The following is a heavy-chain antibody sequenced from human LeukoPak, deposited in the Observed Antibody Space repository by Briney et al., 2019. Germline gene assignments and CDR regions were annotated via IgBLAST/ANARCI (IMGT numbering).Heavy chain of an antibody. Sequence: SETLSLTCTVSGVSMSSRGYYWSWIRQPAGKGLEWIGRIYTSGSTNYNPSLKSRVTISVDTSKNQFSLKLSSVTAADTAVYYCASGRTFDYWGQGTLVTVSS. J-gene: IGHJ4*02. CDR1: GVSMSSRGYY. V-gene: IGHV4-61*02. CDR2: IYTSGST. CDR3: ASGRTFDY.